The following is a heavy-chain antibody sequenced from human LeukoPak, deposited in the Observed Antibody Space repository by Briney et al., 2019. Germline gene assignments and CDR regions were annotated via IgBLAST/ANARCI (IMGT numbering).Heavy chain of an antibody. D-gene: IGHD3-16*01. J-gene: IGHJ4*02. CDR1: GFTFSNYA. CDR2: LSGTGGST. V-gene: IGHV3-23*01. Sequence: GGSLRLSCAASGFTFSNYAMSWVRQAPGKGLEWVSTLSGTGGSTYYADSVKGRFAISRDNSKNTLYLQMNSLRAEDTAVYYCARGELSFDYWGQGTLVTVSS. CDR3: ARGELSFDY.